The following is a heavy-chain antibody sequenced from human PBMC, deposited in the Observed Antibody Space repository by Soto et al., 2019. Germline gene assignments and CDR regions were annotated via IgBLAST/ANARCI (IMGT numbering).Heavy chain of an antibody. CDR2: ISYDGGNK. V-gene: IGHV3-30*18. J-gene: IGHJ6*02. CDR3: AKALHSTSLYGMDV. CDR1: GFTFSSYG. D-gene: IGHD6-6*01. Sequence: PGGSLRLSCAASGFTFSSYGMHWVRQAPGKGLEWVAIISYDGGNKYYADSVKGRFTISRDNSKNTLYLQMSSLRAEDTAVYYCAKALHSTSLYGMDVWGQGTTVTVSS.